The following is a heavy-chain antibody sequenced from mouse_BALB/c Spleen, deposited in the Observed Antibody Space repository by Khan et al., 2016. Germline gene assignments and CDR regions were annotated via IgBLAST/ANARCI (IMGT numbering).Heavy chain of an antibody. CDR1: GDSITSGY. J-gene: IGHJ2*01. V-gene: IGHV3-8*02. CDR2: ISYSGST. D-gene: IGHD2-3*01. CDR3: VRDYDGYYSLGY. Sequence: EVQLQESGPSLVKPSQTLSLTCSVTGDSITSGYWNWIRKFPGKKLEYMGYISYSGSTDNNPSLKSRISITRDTSKNQYYLQLNSVTTEDTATYYCVRDYDGYYSLGYGGQGTTLTVSS.